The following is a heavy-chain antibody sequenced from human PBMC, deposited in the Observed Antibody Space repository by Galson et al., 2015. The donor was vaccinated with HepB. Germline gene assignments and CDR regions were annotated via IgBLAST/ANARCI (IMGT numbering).Heavy chain of an antibody. V-gene: IGHV4-39*01. CDR2: IYYSGST. Sequence: LSLTCTVSGGSISSSSYYWGWIRQPPGKGLEWIGSIYYSGSTYYNPSLKSRVTISVDTSKNQFSLKLSSVTAADTAVYYCARGRANWSLPYYYYYGMDVWGQGTTVTVSS. CDR3: ARGRANWSLPYYYYYGMDV. J-gene: IGHJ6*02. CDR1: GGSISSSSYY. D-gene: IGHD1-1*01.